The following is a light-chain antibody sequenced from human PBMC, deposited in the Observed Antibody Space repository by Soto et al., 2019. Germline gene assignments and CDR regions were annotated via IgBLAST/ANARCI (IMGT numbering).Light chain of an antibody. CDR3: KQRSNWIT. J-gene: IGKJ5*01. CDR1: QSFNSIY. CDR2: DAS. Sequence: EIVLPQSPGPLSLSPGECAPLSCRASQSFNSIYLAWSKQKPVQHPRLLIYDASSGATGIPDRVSGGGSGTDFTLTISRLEHEDFAVHYRKQRSNWITVGNGTRLEN. V-gene: IGKV3D-20*02.